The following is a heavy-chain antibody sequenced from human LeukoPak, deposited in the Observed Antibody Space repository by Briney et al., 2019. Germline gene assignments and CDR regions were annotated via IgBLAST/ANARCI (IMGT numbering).Heavy chain of an antibody. D-gene: IGHD3-10*01. J-gene: IGHJ4*02. CDR2: INPNSGGT. Sequence: ASVKVSCKAFGYTFTSNYMHWVRQAPGQGLEWMGWINPNSGGTNYAQKFQGRVTMTRDTSISTAYMELSRLRSDDTAVYYCARDLGGYYYGSGRLFDYWGQGTLVTVSS. CDR1: GYTFTSNY. CDR3: ARDLGGYYYGSGRLFDY. V-gene: IGHV1-2*02.